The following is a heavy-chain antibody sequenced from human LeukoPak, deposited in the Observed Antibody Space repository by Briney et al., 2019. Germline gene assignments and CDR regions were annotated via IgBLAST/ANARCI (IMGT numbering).Heavy chain of an antibody. CDR2: ISGSGGST. CDR1: GFTFSSYA. CDR3: AKPPFGVVIMTPLDY. J-gene: IGHJ4*02. D-gene: IGHD3-3*01. V-gene: IGHV3-23*01. Sequence: GGSLRLSCAASGFTFSSYAMSWVRQAPGKGLEWVSAISGSGGSTYYADSVKGRFTISRDNSKNTLYLQMNSLRAEDTAVYYCAKPPFGVVIMTPLDYWGQGNLVTVSS.